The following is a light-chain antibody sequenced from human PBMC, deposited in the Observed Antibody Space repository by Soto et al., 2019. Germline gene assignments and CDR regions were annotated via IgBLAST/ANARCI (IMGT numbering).Light chain of an antibody. V-gene: IGLV2-14*01. J-gene: IGLJ1*01. CDR2: EVS. Sequence: IGTSSDVGGYNYVSWYQQHPGKAPKLMIYEVSNRPSGVSNRFSGSKSGNTASLTISGLQAEDEADYYCSSYTSSSTQVFGTGTKVTVL. CDR1: SSDVGGYNY. CDR3: SSYTSSSTQV.